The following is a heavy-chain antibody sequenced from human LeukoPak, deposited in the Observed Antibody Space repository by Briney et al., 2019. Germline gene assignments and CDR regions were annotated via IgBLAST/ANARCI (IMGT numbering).Heavy chain of an antibody. Sequence: ASVKVSFKASAGTFSSYAISWVRQAPGQGLEWMGGIIPIFGTANYAQKFQGRVTITADESTSTAYMELSSLRSDDTAVYYCARGVVPAVNYYYYYGMDVWGQGTTVTVSS. CDR3: ARGVVPAVNYYYYYGMDV. V-gene: IGHV1-69*13. D-gene: IGHD2-2*01. CDR2: IIPIFGTA. J-gene: IGHJ6*02. CDR1: AGTFSSYA.